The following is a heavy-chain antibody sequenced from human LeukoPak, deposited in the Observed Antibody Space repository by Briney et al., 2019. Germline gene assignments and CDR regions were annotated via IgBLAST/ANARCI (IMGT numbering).Heavy chain of an antibody. CDR1: GFTFSSYA. Sequence: HPGRSLRLSCAASGFTFSSYAMHWVRQAPGKGLEWVAVIGDTGRARYYADSVTGRFTTSRDNSQNTLYLEMNSLRYEDTALYYCAREAAWGNWYFDLWGRGTLVTVSS. D-gene: IGHD3-16*01. CDR3: AREAAWGNWYFDL. J-gene: IGHJ2*01. V-gene: IGHV3-30-3*01. CDR2: IGDTGRAR.